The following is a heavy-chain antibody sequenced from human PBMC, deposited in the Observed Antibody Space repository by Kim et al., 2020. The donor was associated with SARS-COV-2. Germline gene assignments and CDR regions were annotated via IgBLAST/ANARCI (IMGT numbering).Heavy chain of an antibody. Sequence: STRHAQNSHGRVTVTRDTSTSTVYMELSSRRSEDTAVYYCARQLRDYYMDVWGKGTTVTVSS. J-gene: IGHJ6*03. CDR2: ST. V-gene: IGHV1-46*01. CDR3: ARQLRDYYMDV. D-gene: IGHD1-1*01.